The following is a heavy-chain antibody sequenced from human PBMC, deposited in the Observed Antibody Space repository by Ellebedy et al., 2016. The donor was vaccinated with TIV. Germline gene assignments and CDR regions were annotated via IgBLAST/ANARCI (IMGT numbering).Heavy chain of an antibody. V-gene: IGHV3-11*01. Sequence: PSETLSLTCAVSGGSISNNNWWSWIRQAPGKGLDWISYMSNNGTSMYYRDSVRGRFTISRDNAKNLLFLHMNSLKAEDTAVYYCVRNKRRFDYWGQGTLVTVSS. J-gene: IGHJ4*02. CDR1: GGSISNNNW. D-gene: IGHD5-24*01. CDR2: MSNNGTSM. CDR3: VRNKRRFDY.